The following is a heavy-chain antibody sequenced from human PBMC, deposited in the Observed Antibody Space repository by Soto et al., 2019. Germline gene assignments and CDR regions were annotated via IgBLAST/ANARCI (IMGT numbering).Heavy chain of an antibody. CDR3: XXXXXXXIXXGVLGSKRYGMDV. V-gene: IGHV1-69*06. D-gene: IGHD3-3*02. Sequence: QVQLVQSGAEVKKPGSSVKVSCKASGGTFSSYAISWVRQAPGQGLEWMGGIIPIFGTANYAQKFQGRVXXXXXKXTXXXXXELSSLRSEDXXXXXXXXXXXXXIXXGVLGSKRYGMDVW. CDR2: IIPIFGTA. J-gene: IGHJ6*01. CDR1: GGTFSSYA.